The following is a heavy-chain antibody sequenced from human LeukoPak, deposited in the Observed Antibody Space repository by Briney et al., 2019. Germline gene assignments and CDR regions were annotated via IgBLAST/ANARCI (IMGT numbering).Heavy chain of an antibody. D-gene: IGHD5-12*01. J-gene: IGHJ6*04. V-gene: IGHV3-48*03. Sequence: PGGSLRLSCAASGSTFGSYEMNWVRQALGKGLEWVSYISSRGGTIYYADSVKGRFTISRDNAKNSLYLQMNSLRAEDTAVYYCARDRGLRLPYYYGLDVWGKGTTVTVSS. CDR3: ARDRGLRLPYYYGLDV. CDR1: GSTFGSYE. CDR2: ISSRGGTI.